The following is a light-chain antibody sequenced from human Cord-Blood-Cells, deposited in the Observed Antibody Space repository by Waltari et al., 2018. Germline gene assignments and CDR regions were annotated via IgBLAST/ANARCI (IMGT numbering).Light chain of an antibody. CDR3: QQYYSTIT. CDR2: WAS. J-gene: IGKJ5*01. CDR1: QSVLYSSNNKNY. Sequence: DIVMTQSPDSLAVSLGERATINCKSSQSVLYSSNNKNYLAWYQQKPGQPPKLLIYWASTRESGVPDRFNGSGSGTDFTLTISSLQAEDVAVYYCQQYYSTITFGQGTRLEIK. V-gene: IGKV4-1*01.